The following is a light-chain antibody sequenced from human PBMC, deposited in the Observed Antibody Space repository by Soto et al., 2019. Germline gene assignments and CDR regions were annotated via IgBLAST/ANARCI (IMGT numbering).Light chain of an antibody. Sequence: EIVMTQSPATLSVSPGERATLSCRASQSVSSNLAWYQQKPGQAPRLLIYGASTRATGIPARFSGSGSGTAFTLTISSLPSEDFAVYYCQQYNTWWTFGQGTKVESK. CDR2: GAS. CDR3: QQYNTWWT. J-gene: IGKJ1*01. V-gene: IGKV3-15*01. CDR1: QSVSSN.